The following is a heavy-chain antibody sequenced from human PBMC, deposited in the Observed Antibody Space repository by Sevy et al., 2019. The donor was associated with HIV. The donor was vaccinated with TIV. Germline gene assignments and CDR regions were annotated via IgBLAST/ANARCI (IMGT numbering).Heavy chain of an antibody. CDR2: ISGSGGST. CDR3: AKEDIVVVPAANFAWDY. J-gene: IGHJ4*02. D-gene: IGHD2-2*01. Sequence: GGSLRLSCAASGFTFSSYAMSWVRQAPGKGLEWVSAISGSGGSTYYADSVKGRFTISRDNSKNTLYLQMNSLRAEDKAVYYCAKEDIVVVPAANFAWDYWGQGTLVTVSS. CDR1: GFTFSSYA. V-gene: IGHV3-23*01.